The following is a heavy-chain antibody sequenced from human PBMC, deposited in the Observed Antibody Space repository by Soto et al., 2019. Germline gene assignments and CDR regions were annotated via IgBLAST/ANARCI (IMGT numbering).Heavy chain of an antibody. Sequence: QLQLQESGPGLVKPSETLSLTCTVSGGSISTSGYFWGWIRQPPGKGLEWIGTIYYSGSTYYNPSPKSRVTISVDTSKNQFSQKPSSVTAADTAVYYCATSNWFDPWGQGTLVTVSS. CDR1: GGSISTSGYF. D-gene: IGHD4-4*01. V-gene: IGHV4-39*01. CDR3: ATSNWFDP. CDR2: IYYSGST. J-gene: IGHJ5*02.